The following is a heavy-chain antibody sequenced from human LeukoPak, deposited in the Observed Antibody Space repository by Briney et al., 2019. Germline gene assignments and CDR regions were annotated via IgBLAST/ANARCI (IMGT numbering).Heavy chain of an antibody. J-gene: IGHJ4*02. CDR2: ISPSGGTI. V-gene: IGHV3-23*01. Sequence: GGSLRLSCAASGFTFSSYSMNWVRQAPGKGLEWVSGISPSGGTIYYADSVKGRFTVSRDNSKNTLHLQMNSLRAEDTAVYYCANRGNTVTTLDYWGQGTLVTVSS. CDR1: GFTFSSYS. D-gene: IGHD4-17*01. CDR3: ANRGNTVTTLDY.